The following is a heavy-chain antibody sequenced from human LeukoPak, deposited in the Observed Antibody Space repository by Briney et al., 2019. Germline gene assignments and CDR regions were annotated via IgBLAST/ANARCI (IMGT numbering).Heavy chain of an antibody. CDR1: GFTFSSYA. Sequence: GGSLRLSCAASGFTFSSYAVSWVRQAPGKGLEWVSAISGSGGSTYYADSVKGRFTISRDNSKNTLYLQMNSLRAEDTAVYYCAKDLSRGSGRYFDYWGQGTLVTVSS. V-gene: IGHV3-23*01. D-gene: IGHD3-10*01. J-gene: IGHJ4*02. CDR3: AKDLSRGSGRYFDY. CDR2: ISGSGGST.